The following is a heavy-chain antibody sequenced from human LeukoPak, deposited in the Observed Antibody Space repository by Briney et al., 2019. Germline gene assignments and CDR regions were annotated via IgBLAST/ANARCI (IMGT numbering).Heavy chain of an antibody. Sequence: GASVKVSCKASGYTFTGYYMHWVRQAPGQGLEWMGWINPNSGGTNYAQKFQGRVTMTRDTSISTAYMELSRLRSDDTAVYYCAREEIAAAGVNWFDPWGQGTLVTVSS. V-gene: IGHV1-2*02. J-gene: IGHJ5*02. CDR2: INPNSGGT. CDR1: GYTFTGYY. CDR3: AREEIAAAGVNWFDP. D-gene: IGHD6-13*01.